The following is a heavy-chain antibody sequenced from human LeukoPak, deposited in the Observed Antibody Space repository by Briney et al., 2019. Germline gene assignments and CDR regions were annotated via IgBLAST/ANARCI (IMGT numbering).Heavy chain of an antibody. V-gene: IGHV4-61*01. Sequence: SETLSLTCTVSGGSVSSGSYYWSWIRQPPGKGLEWIGYIYYSGSTNYNPSLKSRLTISVDTSKNQFSLKLSSVTAADTAVYYCARGGKYYDILTGYYGMDVWGKGTTVTVSS. CDR3: ARGGKYYDILTGYYGMDV. CDR2: IYYSGST. J-gene: IGHJ6*04. CDR1: GGSVSSGSYY. D-gene: IGHD3-9*01.